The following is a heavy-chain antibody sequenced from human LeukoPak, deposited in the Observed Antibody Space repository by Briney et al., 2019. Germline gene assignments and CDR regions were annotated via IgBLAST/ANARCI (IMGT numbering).Heavy chain of an antibody. V-gene: IGHV3-30*04. Sequence: GGSLRLSCAASGFTFSSYAIHWVRQAPGKGLEWVAVISYDGNNKYYADSVKGRFTISRDNSKNTLYLQMNSLRAEDTAVYYCGRDESTLIEGVSLPGPDSGGRGPLATFPS. CDR3: GRDESTLIEGVSLPGPDS. CDR2: ISYDGNNK. CDR1: GFTFSSYA. D-gene: IGHD3-22*01. J-gene: IGHJ5*01.